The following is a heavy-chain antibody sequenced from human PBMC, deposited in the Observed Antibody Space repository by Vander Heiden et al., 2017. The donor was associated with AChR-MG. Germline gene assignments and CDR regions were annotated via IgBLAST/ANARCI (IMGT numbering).Heavy chain of an antibody. D-gene: IGHD3-22*01. J-gene: IGHJ3*02. CDR2: IYWGDDK. Sequence: QITLKESGPTLVKPTQTLTLTCTFPGFSLSTSGVCVGWIRQPPGKALEWLALIYWGDDKRYSPSLKSRLTITKDTSKDQVVLTMTNMDPGDTATYYCAHSFSGSDSSGYYYHVFDIWGQGTMVTVSS. CDR3: AHSFSGSDSSGYYYHVFDI. CDR1: GFSLSTSGVC. V-gene: IGHV2-5*02.